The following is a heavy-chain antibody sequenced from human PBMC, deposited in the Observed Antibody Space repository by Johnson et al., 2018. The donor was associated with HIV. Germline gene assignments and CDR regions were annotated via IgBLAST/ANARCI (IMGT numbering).Heavy chain of an antibody. D-gene: IGHD3-16*01. CDR3: ARDGGFVGAFDI. CDR1: GFIFDDYG. V-gene: IGHV3-66*01. CDR2: IYSGGST. Sequence: EQLVVSGGGVVRPGGSLRLSCVASGFIFDDYGMSWVRQVPGKGLEWVSVIYSGGSTYYADSVKGRFTISRDNSKNTLYLQMNSLRAGDTAVYYCARDGGFVGAFDIWGQGTMVIVSS. J-gene: IGHJ3*02.